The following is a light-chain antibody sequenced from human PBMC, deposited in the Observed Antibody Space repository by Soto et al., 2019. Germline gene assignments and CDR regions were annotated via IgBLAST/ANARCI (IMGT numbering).Light chain of an antibody. V-gene: IGLV2-14*03. Sequence: QLVLTQPASVSGSPGQSITISCTGTSSDVGGYNFVSWYQQHPGKAPKLMIYDVSNRPSGVSYRFSGFKSGNTASLTISGLQPEDEADYYCSSYTRGATDVFGTGTKVTVL. CDR2: DVS. CDR3: SSYTRGATDV. CDR1: SSDVGGYNF. J-gene: IGLJ1*01.